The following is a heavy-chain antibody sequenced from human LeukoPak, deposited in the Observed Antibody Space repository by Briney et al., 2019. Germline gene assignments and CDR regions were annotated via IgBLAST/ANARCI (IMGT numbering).Heavy chain of an antibody. V-gene: IGHV3-30*02. D-gene: IGHD1-26*01. CDR1: GFTFSSYG. CDR3: AKDTGPIGWGPYYYMDV. J-gene: IGHJ6*03. CDR2: IRHDGSNK. Sequence: PGGSLRLSCAASGFTFSSYGMHWVRQAPGKGLEWVAFIRHDGSNKYYADSVKGRFTISRDNSKNTLYLQMNSLRAEDTAVYYCAKDTGPIGWGPYYYMDVWGKGTTVTISS.